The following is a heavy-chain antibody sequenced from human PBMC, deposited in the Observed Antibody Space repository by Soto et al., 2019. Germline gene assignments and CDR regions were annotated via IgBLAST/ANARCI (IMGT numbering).Heavy chain of an antibody. V-gene: IGHV4-59*01. CDR2: IYYSGST. CDR3: ASDRSSGWDQGYGMDV. D-gene: IGHD6-19*01. CDR1: GGAISTYY. Sequence: PSETLSLTCTVSGGAISTYYWSWIRQPPGKGLEWIGYIYYSGSTSYNPSLKSRVTISVDTSKNQFSLKLRSVTAADTAVYYCASDRSSGWDQGYGMDVWGQGTTVTRLL. J-gene: IGHJ6*02.